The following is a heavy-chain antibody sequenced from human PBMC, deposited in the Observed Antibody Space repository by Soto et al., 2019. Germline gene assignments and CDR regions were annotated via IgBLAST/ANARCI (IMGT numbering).Heavy chain of an antibody. CDR1: GFTFSGYS. V-gene: IGHV3-7*01. J-gene: IGHJ4*02. CDR3: ARQRGCDY. CDR2: IKQDGSEK. Sequence: EVQLVESGGGLVQPGGSLRLPCAASGFTFSGYSMSWVRQAPGKGLEWVANIKQDGSEKYYVASVKGRFTISRDNAKNSVYLQMNSLRADDTAVYYCARQRGCDYWGQGTLVTVSS. D-gene: IGHD1-1*01.